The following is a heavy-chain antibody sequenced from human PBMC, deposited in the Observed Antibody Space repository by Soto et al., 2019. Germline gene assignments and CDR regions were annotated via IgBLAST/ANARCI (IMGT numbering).Heavy chain of an antibody. CDR2: ISGSGGST. CDR1: GFTFSSYA. D-gene: IGHD6-6*01. Sequence: SLRLSCAASGFTFSSYAMSWVRQAPGKGLEWVSAISGSGGSTYYADSVKGRFTISRDNAKNSLYLQMNSLRAEDTAVYYCAGSSSAVRFDPWGQGTLVTVSS. CDR3: AGSSSAVRFDP. V-gene: IGHV3-23*01. J-gene: IGHJ5*02.